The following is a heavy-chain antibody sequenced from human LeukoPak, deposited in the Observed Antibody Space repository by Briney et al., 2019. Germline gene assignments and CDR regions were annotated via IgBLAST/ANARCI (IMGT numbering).Heavy chain of an antibody. Sequence: GASVKVSCRASGYTFTGYYMHWVRQAPGQGLEWMGWINPNSGGTNYAQKFQGRVTMTRDTSISTAYMELSRLRSDDTALYYCARRGDYLSGFDYWGQGILVTVSS. J-gene: IGHJ4*02. CDR1: GYTFTGYY. D-gene: IGHD3-16*01. CDR2: INPNSGGT. CDR3: ARRGDYLSGFDY. V-gene: IGHV1-2*02.